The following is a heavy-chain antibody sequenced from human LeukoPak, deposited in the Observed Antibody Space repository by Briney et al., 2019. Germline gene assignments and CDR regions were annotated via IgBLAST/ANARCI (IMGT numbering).Heavy chain of an antibody. J-gene: IGHJ3*02. Sequence: GGSLRLSCAASGFTFSSYCMHWVRQAPGKGLGWVAFIRYDGSNKYYADSVKGRFTISRDNSKNTLYLQMNSLRAEDTAVYYCAKDYPEGYCSSTSCYGLFFDIWGQGTMVTVSS. V-gene: IGHV3-30*02. CDR3: AKDYPEGYCSSTSCYGLFFDI. D-gene: IGHD2-2*01. CDR1: GFTFSSYC. CDR2: IRYDGSNK.